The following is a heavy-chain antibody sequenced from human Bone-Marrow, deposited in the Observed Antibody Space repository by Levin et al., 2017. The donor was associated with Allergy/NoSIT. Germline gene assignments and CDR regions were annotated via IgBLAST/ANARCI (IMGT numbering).Heavy chain of an antibody. CDR3: AREGWSSRDGYTGPYYFDY. CDR1: GASIDSAGYY. D-gene: IGHD5-24*01. J-gene: IGHJ4*02. CDR2: VYYSGTT. Sequence: SETLSLTCSVSGASIDSAGYYWSWVRQHPGKGLEWIGYVYYSGTTNYNPSLTSRVTISVDPSKTNFSLRLNSVTVADTAVYFCAREGWSSRDGYTGPYYFDYWGQGTLVTVSS. V-gene: IGHV4-31*03.